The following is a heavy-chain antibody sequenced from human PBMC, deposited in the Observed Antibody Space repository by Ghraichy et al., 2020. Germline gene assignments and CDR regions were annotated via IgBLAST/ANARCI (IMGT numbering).Heavy chain of an antibody. CDR1: GGSISSSSYY. D-gene: IGHD6-6*01. CDR2: IYYSGST. V-gene: IGHV4-39*02. Sequence: SETLSLTCTVSGGSISSSSYYWGWIRQPPGKGLEWIGSIYYSGSTYYNPSLKSRVTISVDTSKNQFSLKLSSVTAADTAVYYCARDRAVATRDFDYWGQGTLVTVSS. J-gene: IGHJ4*02. CDR3: ARDRAVATRDFDY.